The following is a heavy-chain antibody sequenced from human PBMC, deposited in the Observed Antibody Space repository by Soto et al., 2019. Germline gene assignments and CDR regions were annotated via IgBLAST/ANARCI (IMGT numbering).Heavy chain of an antibody. Sequence: SHPGPLTGTARGGSISISAMSWILQPPGKGLEGIGYISYRGSTNYNHSLKSRVTLSVDTSKNQFSLTLGSVTAADTAVYYCARVGLGYSGYEEFWGTGTTVT. CDR2: ISYRGST. CDR1: GGSISISA. D-gene: IGHD5-12*01. CDR3: ARVGLGYSGYEEF. V-gene: IGHV4-59*07. J-gene: IGHJ6*03.